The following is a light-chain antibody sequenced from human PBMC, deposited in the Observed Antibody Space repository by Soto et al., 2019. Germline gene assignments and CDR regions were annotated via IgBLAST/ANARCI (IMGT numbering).Light chain of an antibody. CDR1: QDIRNE. CDR2: DAS. J-gene: IGKJ2*01. Sequence: ATQMTQSPPSLSASVGDRVTITCRASQDIRNELGWYQQKPGKAPNLLIYDASTLQSGVPSRFSGSGSGTDFSLTISSLQPEDFATYYCLQDNSYPFTFGQGTKLEIK. V-gene: IGKV1-6*01. CDR3: LQDNSYPFT.